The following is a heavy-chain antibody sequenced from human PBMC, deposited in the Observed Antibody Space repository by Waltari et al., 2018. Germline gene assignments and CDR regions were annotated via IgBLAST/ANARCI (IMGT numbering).Heavy chain of an antibody. J-gene: IGHJ3*02. CDR3: ARDYDYIWGSYRKDAFDI. Sequence: QVQLVQSGAEVKKPGASVKVSCKASGYTFTSYGISWVRQAPGQGLEWMGWISAYNGKTNYEQKLQGIVTITTDTSTSTAYMELRSLRSDDTAVYYCARDYDYIWGSYRKDAFDIWGQGTMVTVSS. V-gene: IGHV1-18*01. CDR2: ISAYNGKT. D-gene: IGHD3-16*02. CDR1: GYTFTSYG.